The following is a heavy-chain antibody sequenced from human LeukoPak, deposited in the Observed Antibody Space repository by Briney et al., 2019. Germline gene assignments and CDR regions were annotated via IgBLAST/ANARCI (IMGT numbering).Heavy chain of an antibody. D-gene: IGHD6-6*01. CDR3: ARNSFSSIAALWSY. CDR1: GFTFSSYS. Sequence: GGSLRLSCAASGFTFSSYSMNWVRQAPGKGLEWVSSISSSSSYIYYADSVKGRFTISRDNAKNSLYLQMNSLRAEDTAVYYCARNSFSSIAALWSYWGQGTLVTASS. V-gene: IGHV3-21*01. CDR2: ISSSSSYI. J-gene: IGHJ4*02.